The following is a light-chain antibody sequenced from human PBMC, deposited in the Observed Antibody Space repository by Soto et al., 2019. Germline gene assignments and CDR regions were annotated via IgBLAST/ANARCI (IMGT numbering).Light chain of an antibody. V-gene: IGKV1-5*03. CDR3: QQYKSYFRT. CDR1: QSISGW. J-gene: IGKJ1*01. CDR2: QAS. Sequence: TQVTQSHSTRSGYEPNGVNLTCRASQSISGWLAWYQQKPGKAPKLLIYQASSLQSGVPSRFSGSGSETEFTLTISSLLPDDFATYFCQQYKSYFRTFGQGTKVDIK.